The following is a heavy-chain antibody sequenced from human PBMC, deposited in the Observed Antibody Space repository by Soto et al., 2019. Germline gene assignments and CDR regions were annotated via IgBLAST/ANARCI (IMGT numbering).Heavy chain of an antibody. CDR2: ISYDGSDK. CDR1: GFTFSSYG. Sequence: QVQLVESGGGVVQPGRSLRLSCAASGFTFSSYGMHWVRQAPGKGLEWVAVISYDGSDKYYADSVKGRFTISRHNSNNTLYLQMDSLRAEDTAVYYCAKGVVGATTYCQHWGQGTLVTVSS. CDR3: AKGVVGATTYCQH. J-gene: IGHJ1*01. D-gene: IGHD1-26*01. V-gene: IGHV3-30*18.